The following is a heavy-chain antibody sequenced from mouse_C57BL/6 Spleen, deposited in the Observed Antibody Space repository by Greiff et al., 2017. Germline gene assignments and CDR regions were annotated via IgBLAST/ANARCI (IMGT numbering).Heavy chain of an antibody. CDR3: ARYSNDASWFAY. D-gene: IGHD2-12*01. Sequence: QVQLQQSGAELARPGASVKMSCKASGYTFTSYTMHWVKQRPGQGLEWIGYINPSSGYTKYNQKFKDKATLTADKSSSTAYMPLISLTSEDSAVYSCARYSNDASWFAYWGQGTLLTVSA. CDR1: GYTFTSYT. V-gene: IGHV1-4*01. CDR2: INPSSGYT. J-gene: IGHJ3*01.